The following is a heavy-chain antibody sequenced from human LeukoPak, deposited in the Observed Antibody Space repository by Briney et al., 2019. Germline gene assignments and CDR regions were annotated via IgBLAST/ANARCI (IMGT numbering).Heavy chain of an antibody. CDR2: ISYDGSNK. D-gene: IGHD5-12*01. J-gene: IGHJ4*02. CDR1: GFTFSSYG. CDR3: AKNDGYSGYDY. Sequence: GGSLRLSCAASGFTFSSYGMHWVRQAPGKGLEWVAVISYDGSNKYYADSVKGRFTISRDNSKNTLYLQMNSLRAEDTAVYYCAKNDGYSGYDYWGQGALVTVSS. V-gene: IGHV3-30*18.